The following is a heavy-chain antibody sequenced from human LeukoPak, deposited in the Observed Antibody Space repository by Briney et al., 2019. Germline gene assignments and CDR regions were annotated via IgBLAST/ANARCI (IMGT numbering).Heavy chain of an antibody. CDR3: ARDPINYDSSGYYRPGFDY. J-gene: IGHJ4*02. CDR1: GFTFSSYS. V-gene: IGHV3-48*02. D-gene: IGHD3-22*01. CDR2: ISSSSSTI. Sequence: GGSLRLSCAASGFTFSSYSMNWVHQAPGKGLEWVSYISSSSSTIYYADSVKGRFTISRDNAKNSLYLQMNSLRDEDTAVYYCARDPINYDSSGYYRPGFDYWGQGTLVTVSS.